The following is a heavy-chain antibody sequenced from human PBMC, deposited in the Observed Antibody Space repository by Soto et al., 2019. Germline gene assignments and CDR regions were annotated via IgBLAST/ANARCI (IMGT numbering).Heavy chain of an antibody. CDR3: ARWGYYYDNWFDP. CDR2: IIPIFGTA. Sequence: GASVKVSCKASGGTFSSYAISWVRQAPGQGLEWMGGIIPIFGTANYAQKFQGRVTITADESTSTAYMELSSLRSEDTAVYYCARWGYYYDNWFDPWGQGTLVTVSS. J-gene: IGHJ5*02. V-gene: IGHV1-69*13. D-gene: IGHD3-22*01. CDR1: GGTFSSYA.